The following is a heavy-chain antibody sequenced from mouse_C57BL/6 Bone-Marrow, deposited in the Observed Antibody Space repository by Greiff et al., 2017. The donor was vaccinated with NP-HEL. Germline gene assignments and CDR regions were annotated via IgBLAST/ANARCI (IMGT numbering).Heavy chain of an antibody. Sequence: VHVKQSGAELVKPGASVKLSCTASGFNIKDYYKHWVKQRTEQGLEWIGRIDPEDGETKYAPKFQGKATITADTSSNTAYLQLSSLTSEDTAVYYCARSYGSSTGFAYWGQGTLVTVSA. D-gene: IGHD1-1*01. J-gene: IGHJ3*01. CDR3: ARSYGSSTGFAY. CDR1: GFNIKDYY. V-gene: IGHV14-2*01. CDR2: IDPEDGET.